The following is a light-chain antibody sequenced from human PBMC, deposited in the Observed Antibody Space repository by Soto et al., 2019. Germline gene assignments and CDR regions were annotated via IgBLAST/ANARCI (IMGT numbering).Light chain of an antibody. V-gene: IGLV1-44*01. CDR2: SNN. J-gene: IGLJ2*01. CDR1: SSNIGSNT. Sequence: QSVLTQPPSASGTPGQRVTISCSGSSSNIGSNTVNWYQQLPGTAPKVLIYSNNQRPSGVPDRFSGSKSGTSASLAISGLQSEDEADYYCAAWDDNLVVFGGGTKLTVL. CDR3: AAWDDNLVV.